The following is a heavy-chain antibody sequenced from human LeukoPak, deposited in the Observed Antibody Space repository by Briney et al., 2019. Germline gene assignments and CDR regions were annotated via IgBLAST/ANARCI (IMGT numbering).Heavy chain of an antibody. V-gene: IGHV3-30*18. J-gene: IGHJ4*02. D-gene: IGHD4-17*01. CDR2: ISYDGRNK. CDR3: AKLTYGDYPFDY. CDR1: GFSFSKYG. Sequence: GGSLRLSCAASGFSFSKYGMHWVRQAPGKGLEWVAVISYDGRNKYYTDSGKGRITISRDNYKNTLYLQMNSLRVEDTAVYYCAKLTYGDYPFDYWGQGTLVTVSS.